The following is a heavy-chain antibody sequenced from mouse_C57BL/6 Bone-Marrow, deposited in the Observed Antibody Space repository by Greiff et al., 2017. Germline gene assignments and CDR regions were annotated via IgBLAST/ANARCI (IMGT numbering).Heavy chain of an antibody. D-gene: IGHD2-1*01. CDR2: IYPTSGRT. CDR3: ARTGLLGRSFAY. V-gene: IGHV1-55*01. J-gene: IGHJ2*01. Sequence: QVQLQQPGAELMKPGASVKMSCKASGYTFTSYWITWVKQRPGQGLEWIGDIYPTSGRTNYNEKFKSKAILTVDTSSNTAYMQLSSLTAEDSAVFYGARTGLLGRSFAYWGQGTTLTVSS. CDR1: GYTFTSYW.